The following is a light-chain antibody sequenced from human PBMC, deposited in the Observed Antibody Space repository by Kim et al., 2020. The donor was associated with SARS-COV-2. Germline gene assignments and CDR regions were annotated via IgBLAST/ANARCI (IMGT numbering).Light chain of an antibody. Sequence: QSVLTQPPSVSGAPGQRVTISCTGSSSNIGAGYDVHWYQQLPGTAPKLLIYGNSNRPSGVPDRFSGSNSGTSASLAITGLQAEDEADYYCQSYDSSLGGSVFGGGTQLTVL. J-gene: IGLJ3*02. V-gene: IGLV1-40*01. CDR1: SSNIGAGYD. CDR2: GNS. CDR3: QSYDSSLGGSV.